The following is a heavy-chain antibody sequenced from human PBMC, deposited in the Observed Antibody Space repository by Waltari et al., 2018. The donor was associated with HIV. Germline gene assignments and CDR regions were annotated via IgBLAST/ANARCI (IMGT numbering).Heavy chain of an antibody. J-gene: IGHJ4*02. CDR1: GCTFSSYA. Sequence: QVQLVQSGAGVKKHGSWVKVSCKAYGCTFSSYATSWVRQAPGQGLVWRGGNIPTRCRANDSQQCQGVVTMTADKSTSTAYRVLSSRRSYATAVYYCARDPSIAAADLDYWGQGTLVTVSS. D-gene: IGHD6-13*01. V-gene: IGHV1-69*04. CDR2: NIPTRCRA. CDR3: ARDPSIAAADLDY.